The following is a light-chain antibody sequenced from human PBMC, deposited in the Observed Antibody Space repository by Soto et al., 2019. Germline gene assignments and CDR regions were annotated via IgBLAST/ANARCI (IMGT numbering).Light chain of an antibody. V-gene: IGKV1-5*01. CDR3: QQYNTYWT. CDR2: DAS. CDR1: QSISNH. Sequence: NQMTHSPSSLSASIEDRVIITCRASQSISNHLNWYQQKPGKAPNLLIYDASSLQSGVPSRFSGSGFGTEFTLTISSLQPDDFATYYCQQYNTYWTFGQGTKVDI. J-gene: IGKJ1*01.